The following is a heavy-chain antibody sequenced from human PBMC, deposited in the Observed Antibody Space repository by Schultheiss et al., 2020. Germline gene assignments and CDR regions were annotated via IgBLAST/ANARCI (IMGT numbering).Heavy chain of an antibody. CDR1: GGSISSGGYS. CDR3: ARAVGAPYWYFDL. D-gene: IGHD1-26*01. J-gene: IGHJ2*01. Sequence: LRLSCAVSGGSISSGGYSWSWIRQPPGKGLEWIGYIYHSGSTYYNPSLKSRVTISVDRSKNQFSLKLSSVTAADTAVYYCARAVGAPYWYFDLWGRGTLVTVSS. CDR2: IYHSGST. V-gene: IGHV4-30-2*01.